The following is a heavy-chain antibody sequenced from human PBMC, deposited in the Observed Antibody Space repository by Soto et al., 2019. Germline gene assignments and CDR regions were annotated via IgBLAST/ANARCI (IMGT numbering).Heavy chain of an antibody. CDR1: RVYISSVIYY. D-gene: IGHD3-22*01. CDR2: IYYNGST. CDR3: VSGNFYHSGALGY. Sequence: SETKSLTYTVARVYISSVIYYLSWIRQPPGRKLEWIGYIYYNGSTSYNPSLKSRATISVDTSKNQFSLKLSSVTAADTAVFYSVSGNFYHSGALGYWGQGTLVTVSS. J-gene: IGHJ4*02. V-gene: IGHV4-61*01.